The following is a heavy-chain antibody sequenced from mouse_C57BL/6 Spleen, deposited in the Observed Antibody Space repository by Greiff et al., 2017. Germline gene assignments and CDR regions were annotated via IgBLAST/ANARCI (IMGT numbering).Heavy chain of an antibody. Sequence: QVQLQQPGAELVKPGASVKLSCKASGYTFTSYWMHWVKQRPGQGLEWIGMIHPNSGSTNYNEKFKSKATLTVAKSSSTAYMQLSSLTSEDSAVYDCARSYMITTNYCAMDYWGQGTSVTVSS. V-gene: IGHV1-64*01. J-gene: IGHJ4*01. D-gene: IGHD2-4*01. CDR1: GYTFTSYW. CDR3: ARSYMITTNYCAMDY. CDR2: IHPNSGST.